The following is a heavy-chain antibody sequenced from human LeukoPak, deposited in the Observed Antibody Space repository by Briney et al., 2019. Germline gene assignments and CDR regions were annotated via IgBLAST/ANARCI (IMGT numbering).Heavy chain of an antibody. Sequence: ASVTVSCKTSGYTFTGYFIHWMRQAPGQGLEWMGWINANSGDTKYALKFQGRVFMTRDTSITTVYMELSRLTTDDTAVYFCARDPSPYTGSYFDYWGQGTLVTVSS. D-gene: IGHD3-10*01. V-gene: IGHV1-2*02. CDR1: GYTFTGYF. J-gene: IGHJ4*02. CDR2: INANSGDT. CDR3: ARDPSPYTGSYFDY.